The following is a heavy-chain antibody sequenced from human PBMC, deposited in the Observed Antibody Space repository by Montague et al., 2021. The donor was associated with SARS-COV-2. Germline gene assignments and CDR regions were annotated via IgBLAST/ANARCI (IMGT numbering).Heavy chain of an antibody. D-gene: IGHD3-3*01. CDR1: GGSISSSSYY. V-gene: IGHV4-39*01. CDR3: ARLGRDITIFGVVRGYFDL. Sequence: SETLSLTCTVSGGSISSSSYYWGWLRQPPGKGLEWIGSIYYSGSTYYNPSLKSRVTISVATSKNQFSLTLSSVTAADTAVYYCARLGRDITIFGVVRGYFDLWGRGTLVTVSS. CDR2: IYYSGST. J-gene: IGHJ2*01.